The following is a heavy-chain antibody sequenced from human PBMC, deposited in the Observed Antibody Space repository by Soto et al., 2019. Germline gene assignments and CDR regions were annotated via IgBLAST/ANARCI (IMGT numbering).Heavy chain of an antibody. CDR2: ISYDGSNK. V-gene: IGHV3-30*18. CDR3: AQVVCSSTSCHIDY. J-gene: IGHJ4*02. Sequence: PGGSLRLSCAAYGFTFSSYGMHWVRQAPGKGLEWVAVISYDGSNKYYADSVKGRFTISRDNSKNTLYLQMNSLRAEDTAVYYCAQVVCSSTSCHIDYWGQGTLVTVSS. CDR1: GFTFSSYG. D-gene: IGHD2-2*02.